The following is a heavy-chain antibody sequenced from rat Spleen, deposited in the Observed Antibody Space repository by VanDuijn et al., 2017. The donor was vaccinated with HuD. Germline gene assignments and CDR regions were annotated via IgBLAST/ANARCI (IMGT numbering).Heavy chain of an antibody. D-gene: IGHD1-2*01. CDR1: GFTFSDYY. CDR2: ISSDGRRN. J-gene: IGHJ2*01. CDR3: ARLYYYSSFDY. V-gene: IGHV5-29*01. Sequence: EVQLVESDGGLVQPGRSLKLSCAASGFTFSDYYMAWVRQAPTKGLEWVATISSDGRRNYYRDSVKGRFTISRDNAKNSLYLQMDSLRSEDTATYYCARLYYYSSFDYWGQGVMVTVSS.